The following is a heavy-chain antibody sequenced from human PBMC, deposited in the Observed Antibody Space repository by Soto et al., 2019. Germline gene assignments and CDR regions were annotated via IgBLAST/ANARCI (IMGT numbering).Heavy chain of an antibody. V-gene: IGHV1-69*13. CDR3: ASRGRGYDQYYFDY. D-gene: IGHD5-12*01. Sequence: GASVKVSCKASGGTFSSYAISWVRQAPGQGLEWMGGIIPIFGTANYAQKFQGRVTITAGESTSTAYMELSSLRSEDTAVYYCASRGRGYDQYYFDYWGQGTLVTVSS. J-gene: IGHJ4*02. CDR2: IIPIFGTA. CDR1: GGTFSSYA.